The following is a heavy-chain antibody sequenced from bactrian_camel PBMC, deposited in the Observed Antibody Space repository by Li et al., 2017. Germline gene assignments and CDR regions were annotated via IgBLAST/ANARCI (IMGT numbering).Heavy chain of an antibody. V-gene: IGHV3-2*01. Sequence: VQLVESGGGLVPPGGSLRLSCAASGFPFSSYYVNWVRQAPGKGLEWVSSIYTGGGTTYYVDSVKGRFAISKDNAKNTLYLQMNSLKPEDTAVYYCASDGRWSDYWGQGTQVTVS. J-gene: IGHJ4*01. CDR1: GFPFSSYY. CDR3: ASDGRWSDY. CDR2: IYTGGGTT. D-gene: IGHD2*01.